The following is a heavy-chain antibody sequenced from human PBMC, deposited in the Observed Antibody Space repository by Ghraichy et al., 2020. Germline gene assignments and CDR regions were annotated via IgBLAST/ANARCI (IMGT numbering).Heavy chain of an antibody. V-gene: IGHV3-23*01. D-gene: IGHD3-22*01. J-gene: IGHJ4*02. CDR2: IGANGANA. CDR1: GISFTRYG. CDR3: ASLPDTSGYWSYYFDY. Sequence: LSLTCAASGISFTRYGMSWVRQAPGKGLEWVSSIGANGANAYYADSVKGRFTISRDNSKNTLYLQLNSLRAEATAIYYCASLPDTSGYWSYYFDYWGQGTLVTVSS.